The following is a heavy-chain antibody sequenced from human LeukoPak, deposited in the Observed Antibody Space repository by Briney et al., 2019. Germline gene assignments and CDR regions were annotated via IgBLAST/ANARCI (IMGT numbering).Heavy chain of an antibody. V-gene: IGHV3-23*01. CDR1: GFTFSSYA. J-gene: IGHJ6*02. Sequence: GGSLRLSCAASGFTFSSYAMSWARQAPGKGLEWVSAISGSGGSTYYADSVKGRFTISRDNSKNTLYLQMNSLRAEDTAVYCCAKLSDYTYYYSMDVWGQGTTVTVSS. D-gene: IGHD3-10*01. CDR3: AKLSDYTYYYSMDV. CDR2: ISGSGGST.